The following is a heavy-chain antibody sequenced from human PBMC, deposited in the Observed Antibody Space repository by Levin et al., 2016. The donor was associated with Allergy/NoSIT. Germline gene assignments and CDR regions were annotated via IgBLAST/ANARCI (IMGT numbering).Heavy chain of an antibody. D-gene: IGHD3-22*01. V-gene: IGHV4-38-2*02. CDR1: GYSISSGYY. CDR3: ARDSPVRYYDSSGYPDYWDSPGAFDI. CDR2: IYHSGST. J-gene: IGHJ3*02. Sequence: SETLSLTCAVSGYSISSGYYWGWIRQPPGKGLEWIGSIYHSGSTYYNPSLKSRVTISVDTSKNQFSLKLSSVTAADTAVYYCARDSPVRYYDSSGYPDYWDSPGAFDIWGQGTMVTVSS.